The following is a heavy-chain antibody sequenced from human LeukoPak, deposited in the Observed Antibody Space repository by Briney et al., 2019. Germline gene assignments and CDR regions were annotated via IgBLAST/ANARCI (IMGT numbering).Heavy chain of an antibody. J-gene: IGHJ6*02. D-gene: IGHD5-18*01. Sequence: SETLSLTCTVSGGSISSGDYYWSWIRQPPGKGLEWIGYIYYSGSTYSNPSLKSRVTISVDTSKNQFSLKLSSGPAAHTAVYSCARARIQLWLENYYGMAVWGQGTTVTVSS. CDR1: GGSISSGDYY. V-gene: IGHV4-30-4*01. CDR3: ARARIQLWLENYYGMAV. CDR2: IYYSGST.